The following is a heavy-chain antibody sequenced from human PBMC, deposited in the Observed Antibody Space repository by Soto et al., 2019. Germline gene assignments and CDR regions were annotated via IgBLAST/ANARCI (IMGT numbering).Heavy chain of an antibody. CDR2: ISYDGSNK. J-gene: IGHJ6*02. D-gene: IGHD4-17*01. V-gene: IGHV3-30-3*01. CDR1: GFTFSSYA. Sequence: VQLVESGGGVVQPGRSLRLSCAASGFTFSSYAMHWVRQAPGKGLEWVAVISYDGSNKYYADSVKGRFTISRDNSKNTLYLQMNSLRAEDTAVYYCARDILAPVGHDYGDYGVFYYYGMDVWGQGTTVTVSS. CDR3: ARDILAPVGHDYGDYGVFYYYGMDV.